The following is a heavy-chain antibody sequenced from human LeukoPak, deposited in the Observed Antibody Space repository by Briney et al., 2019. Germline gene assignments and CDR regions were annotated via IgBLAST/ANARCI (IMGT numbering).Heavy chain of an antibody. CDR1: GASISSSSYY. D-gene: IGHD6-13*01. J-gene: IGHJ4*02. Sequence: SETLSLTCTVSGASISSSSYYWGWIRQPPGKGLEWIGSIYYSGSTYYNPSLKSRVTISVDTSKNQFSLKLSSVTAADTAVYYCARQQAAAGNDLFDYWGQGTLVTVSS. CDR2: IYYSGST. V-gene: IGHV4-39*01. CDR3: ARQQAAAGNDLFDY.